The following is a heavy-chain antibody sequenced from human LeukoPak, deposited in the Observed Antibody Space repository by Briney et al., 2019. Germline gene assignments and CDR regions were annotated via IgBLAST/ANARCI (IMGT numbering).Heavy chain of an antibody. V-gene: IGHV4-4*07. CDR2: IYTNGTT. D-gene: IGHD2-15*01. Sequence: SETLSLTCIVSGGSVRNYYWTWIRQPAGKGLQWIGRIYTNGTTNYSPSLKSRVTMSVDMSKNQFSLKPTSVTAADTAVYYCAKEDIVVVTKYIHYGMDVWGQGTTVTVSS. CDR1: GGSVRNYY. CDR3: AKEDIVVVTKYIHYGMDV. J-gene: IGHJ6*02.